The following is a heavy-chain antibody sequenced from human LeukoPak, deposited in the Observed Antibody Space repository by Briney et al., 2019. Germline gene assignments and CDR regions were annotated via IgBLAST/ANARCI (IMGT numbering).Heavy chain of an antibody. V-gene: IGHV4-59*08. CDR3: ARDEGLPGIDTYYYGMDV. J-gene: IGHJ6*02. D-gene: IGHD1-26*01. Sequence: SETLSLTCTVSGGSISSYYWSWIRQPPGKGLEWIGYIYYSGSTNYNPSLKSRVTISVDTSKNQFSLKLSSVTAADTAVYYCARDEGLPGIDTYYYGMDVWGQGTTVTVSS. CDR1: GGSISSYY. CDR2: IYYSGST.